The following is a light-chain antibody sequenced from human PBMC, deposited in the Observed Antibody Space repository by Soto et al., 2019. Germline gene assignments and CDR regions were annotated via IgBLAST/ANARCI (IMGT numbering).Light chain of an antibody. CDR3: QQYGSSPLT. CDR2: RAS. V-gene: IGKV3-20*01. Sequence: EIVLPQSPGTLSLSPGERATLSCRASPSVSSSYLAWYQQKPGQAPKVLIYRASSRATGIPDRFSGSGSGTDFTLTSSRLEPEHFAVYYWQQYGSSPLTFGGGTKVAIK. CDR1: PSVSSSY. J-gene: IGKJ4*01.